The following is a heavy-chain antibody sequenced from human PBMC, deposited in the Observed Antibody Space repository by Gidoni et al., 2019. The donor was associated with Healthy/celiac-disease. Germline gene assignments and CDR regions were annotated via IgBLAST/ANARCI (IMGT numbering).Heavy chain of an antibody. D-gene: IGHD1-26*01. V-gene: IGHV5-51*01. CDR2: IYPGDSDT. J-gene: IGHJ5*02. CDR1: GYSFTSYW. Sequence: EVQLVQSGAEVKKPGESLKISCQGSGYSFTSYWIGWVRQMPGKGLEWMGIIYPGDSDTRYSPSFQGQVTISADKSISTAYLQWSSLKASDTAMYYCARHMAQGTWELLPFDPWGQGTLVTVSS. CDR3: ARHMAQGTWELLPFDP.